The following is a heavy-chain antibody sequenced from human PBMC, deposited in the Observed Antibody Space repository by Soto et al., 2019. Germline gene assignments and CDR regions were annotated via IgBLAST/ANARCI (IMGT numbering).Heavy chain of an antibody. J-gene: IGHJ6*02. CDR1: GFTFSSYS. Sequence: EVQLVESGGGLVKPGGSLRLSCAASGFTFSSYSMNWVRQAPGKGLEWVSSISSSSSYIYYAASVKGRFTISRDNAKNSLYLQMNSLRAEDTAVYYCARSSNYYYYYGMDVWGQGTTVTVSS. V-gene: IGHV3-21*01. CDR2: ISSSSSYI. CDR3: ARSSNYYYYYGMDV.